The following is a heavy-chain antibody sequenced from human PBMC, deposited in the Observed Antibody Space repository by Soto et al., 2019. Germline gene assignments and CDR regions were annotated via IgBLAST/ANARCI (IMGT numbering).Heavy chain of an antibody. Sequence: PGGSLRLSCAASGFTFSSYSMNWVRQAPGKGLEWVSYISSSSGTIYYADSVKGRFTISRDNAKNSLYLQMNSLRDEDTAVYYCASAERTGYDYWGQGTLVTVSS. V-gene: IGHV3-48*02. CDR2: ISSSSGTI. J-gene: IGHJ4*02. D-gene: IGHD3-9*01. CDR1: GFTFSSYS. CDR3: ASAERTGYDY.